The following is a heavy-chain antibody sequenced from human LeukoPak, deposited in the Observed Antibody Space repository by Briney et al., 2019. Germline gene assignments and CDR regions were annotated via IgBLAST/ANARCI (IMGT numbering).Heavy chain of an antibody. J-gene: IGHJ5*02. CDR3: ARDSVGYSSGWDNWFDP. CDR2: ISPNSGGT. V-gene: IGHV1-2*02. D-gene: IGHD6-19*01. CDR1: GYTFTGYY. Sequence: ASLKVSCKASGYTFTGYYMHWVRQAPGQGLEWMGWISPNSGGTKYAQKFQGRVTMTGDTSISTAYMELSRLRSDDTAVYYCARDSVGYSSGWDNWFDPWGQGTLVTVSS.